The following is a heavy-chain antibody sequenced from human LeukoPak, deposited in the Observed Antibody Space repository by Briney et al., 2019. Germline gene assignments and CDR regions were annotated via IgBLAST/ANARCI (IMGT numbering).Heavy chain of an antibody. CDR1: GGSFSGYY. V-gene: IGHV4-34*01. Sequence: SETLSLTCAVYGGSFSGYYWSWIRQPPGKGLEWIGEINHSGSTNYNPSLKSRVTISVDTSKNQFSLRLSSVTATDTAVYYCARVLEGSSGQHWYFDLWGRGTLVTVSS. CDR2: INHSGST. J-gene: IGHJ2*01. CDR3: ARVLEGSSGQHWYFDL. D-gene: IGHD6-19*01.